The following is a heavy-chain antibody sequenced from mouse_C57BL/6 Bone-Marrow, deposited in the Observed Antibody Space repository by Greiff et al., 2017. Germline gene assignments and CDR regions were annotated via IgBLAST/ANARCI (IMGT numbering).Heavy chain of an antibody. CDR1: GYTFTNYW. CDR2: IYPGGGYT. D-gene: IGHD2-10*01. V-gene: IGHV1-63*01. CDR3: ATYYDNSYFYY. J-gene: IGHJ2*01. Sequence: QVQLKQSGAELVRPGTSVKMSCKASGYTFTNYWIGWAKQRPGHGLEWMGAIYPGGGYTKYNEKFKGKATLTADKTSSTAYMQFSSLTSEDSAIYYCATYYDNSYFYYWGQGTTLTVSS.